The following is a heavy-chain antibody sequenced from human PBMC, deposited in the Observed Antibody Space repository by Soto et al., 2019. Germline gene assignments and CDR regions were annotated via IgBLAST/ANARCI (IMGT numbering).Heavy chain of an antibody. J-gene: IGHJ4*02. CDR2: ITGGGST. CDR3: AKDLAVRGVTSFDY. CDR1: GFTFSSYA. V-gene: IGHV3-23*01. Sequence: GGSLRLACAASGFTFSSYAMNWVRQAPGKGLEWVSSITGGGSTYYADSVKGRFTISRDNSKNTLYLQMNSLRAEDTAVYYCAKDLAVRGVTSFDYWGQGTLVTVSS. D-gene: IGHD3-10*01.